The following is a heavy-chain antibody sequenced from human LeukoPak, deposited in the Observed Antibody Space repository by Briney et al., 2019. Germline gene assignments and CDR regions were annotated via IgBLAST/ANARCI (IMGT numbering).Heavy chain of an antibody. V-gene: IGHV1-2*02. J-gene: IGHJ4*02. CDR1: GYTFTGYY. CDR3: ARDTPDFYYDYVWGSYRFDY. Sequence: ASVKVSCKASGYTFTGYYMHWVRQAPGQGLEWIGWINPNSGGTNYAQKFQGRVTMTRDTSISTAYMELSRLRSDDTAVYYCARDTPDFYYDYVWGSYRFDYWGQGTLVTVSS. CDR2: INPNSGGT. D-gene: IGHD3-16*02.